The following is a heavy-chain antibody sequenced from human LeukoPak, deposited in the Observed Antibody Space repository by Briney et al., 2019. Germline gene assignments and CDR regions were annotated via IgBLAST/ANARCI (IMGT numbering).Heavy chain of an antibody. CDR3: ARAMGYGSGSYSFDY. CDR1: GFTFSSYS. Sequence: GGSLRLSCAASGFTFSSYSMNWVRQAPGKGLEWVSSISTTSSYIYYADSVKGRFTISRDNAKNSLYLQMNSLRAEDTAVYYCARAMGYGSGSYSFDYWGQGTLVTVSS. J-gene: IGHJ4*02. CDR2: ISTTSSYI. V-gene: IGHV3-21*01. D-gene: IGHD3-10*01.